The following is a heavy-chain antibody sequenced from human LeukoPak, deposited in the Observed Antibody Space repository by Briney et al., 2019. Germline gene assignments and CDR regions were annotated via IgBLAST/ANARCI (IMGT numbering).Heavy chain of an antibody. Sequence: PGGSLRLSCAASGFTFSSYSMNWVRQAPGKGLEWVSSISSSSSYIYYADSVKGRFTISRDNGRNSLYLQMNSLRAEDTAVYYCAREGYDSTGYYPGHWGQGTLVTVSS. CDR3: AREGYDSTGYYPGH. CDR2: ISSSSSYI. J-gene: IGHJ4*02. D-gene: IGHD3-22*01. V-gene: IGHV3-21*04. CDR1: GFTFSSYS.